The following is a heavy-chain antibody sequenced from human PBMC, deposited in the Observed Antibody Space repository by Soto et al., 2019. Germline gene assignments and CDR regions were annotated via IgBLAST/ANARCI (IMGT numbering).Heavy chain of an antibody. J-gene: IGHJ4*02. Sequence: VQLVESGGGVVQPGRSLRLSCAASGFTFSDYAMHWVRQAPGKGLEWVAVVSHDGRNTHYADSVKGRFTISRDSSKKTVFLEMTSLSAEDTAVYYCAKGGRQWLVTSAFNYWGQGALVTVSS. D-gene: IGHD6-19*01. CDR3: AKGGRQWLVTSAFNY. V-gene: IGHV3-30*18. CDR2: VSHDGRNT. CDR1: GFTFSDYA.